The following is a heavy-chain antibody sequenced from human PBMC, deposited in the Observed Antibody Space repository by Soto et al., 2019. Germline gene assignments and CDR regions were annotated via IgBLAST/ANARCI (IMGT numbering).Heavy chain of an antibody. Sequence: QVQLVQSGAEVKKPGSSVKVSCKDSGGTFSTYSMFWVRQAPGKGLEGMGRIIPMLGVRNYAQRFQARVTIIADKSTATVHMELSSLRSEDTALYYCTIGSWSGEVFDIWGQGTMVTVSS. J-gene: IGHJ3*02. CDR2: IIPMLGVR. V-gene: IGHV1-69*02. CDR1: GGTFSTYS. D-gene: IGHD2-21*01. CDR3: TIGSWSGEVFDI.